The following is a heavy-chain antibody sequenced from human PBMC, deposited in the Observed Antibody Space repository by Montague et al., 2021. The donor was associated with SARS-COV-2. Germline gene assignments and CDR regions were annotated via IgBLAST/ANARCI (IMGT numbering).Heavy chain of an antibody. D-gene: IGHD2-2*01. CDR1: GFTFSDYW. CDR3: ARHRIVPGGFDY. J-gene: IGHJ4*02. V-gene: IGHV3-74*01. Sequence: FLSLSCSASGFTFSDYWMHWVRQAPGKGLMWLSNINGDGSFTRYADSVKGRFTISRDIPKNTLYLQMNSLTAEDTAVYYCARHRIVPGGFDYWGQGTLVTVSS. CDR2: INGDGSFT.